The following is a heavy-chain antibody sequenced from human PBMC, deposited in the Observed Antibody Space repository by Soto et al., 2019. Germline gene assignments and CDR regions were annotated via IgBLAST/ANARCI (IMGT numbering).Heavy chain of an antibody. CDR1: GGSFSGYY. CDR2: INHSGST. Sequence: QVQLQQWGAGLLKPSETLSLTCAVYGGSFSGYYWSWIRQPPGKGLEWIGEINHSGSTNDNPSLQSRDTISVDTSKNQCPLKLSSLTAADTAVYYCARAKPYCSGGSCYPSRRDYWGQGTLVTVSS. D-gene: IGHD2-15*01. J-gene: IGHJ4*02. V-gene: IGHV4-34*01. CDR3: ARAKPYCSGGSCYPSRRDY.